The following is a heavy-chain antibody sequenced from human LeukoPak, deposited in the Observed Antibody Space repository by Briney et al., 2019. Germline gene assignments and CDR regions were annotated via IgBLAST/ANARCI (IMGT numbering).Heavy chain of an antibody. CDR3: ARDLGISNAFDI. J-gene: IGHJ3*02. Sequence: GGSLGLSCAASGFAFSSYGMHWVRQAPGKGLEWMAFIRYDGSHKSHADSVKGRFTISRDNAKNSLYLQMNSLRAEDTAVYYCARDLGISNAFDIWGQGTMVTVSS. V-gene: IGHV3-30*02. CDR2: IRYDGSHK. CDR1: GFAFSSYG. D-gene: IGHD7-27*01.